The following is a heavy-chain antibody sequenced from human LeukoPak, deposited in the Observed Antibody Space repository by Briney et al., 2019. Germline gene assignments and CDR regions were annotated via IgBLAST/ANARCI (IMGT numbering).Heavy chain of an antibody. CDR1: GYTFTSYG. CDR2: ISAYNGNT. Sequence: ASVKVSCKASGYTFTSYGISWVRQAPEQGLEWMGWISAYNGNTNYAQKLQGRVTMTTDTSTSTAYMELRSLRSDDTAVYYCARGGVARGYCGGDCYSQIDYWGQGTLVTVSS. D-gene: IGHD2-21*02. J-gene: IGHJ4*02. CDR3: ARGGVARGYCGGDCYSQIDY. V-gene: IGHV1-18*01.